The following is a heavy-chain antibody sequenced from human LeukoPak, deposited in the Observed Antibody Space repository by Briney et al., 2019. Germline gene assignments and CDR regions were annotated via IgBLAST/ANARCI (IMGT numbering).Heavy chain of an antibody. CDR2: IYPVDSDA. CDR3: ARVLLLGAFDI. J-gene: IGHJ3*02. Sequence: GESLKISCKGSGYSFTSYWIVXXXXMPGKGLEWMGIIYPVDSDAKYGPSFQGQVTISXDXXISTAYLQWSSLKASDTAMYYCARVLLLGAFDIWGQGTMVTVSS. D-gene: IGHD2-21*02. V-gene: IGHV5-51*01. CDR1: GYSFTSYW.